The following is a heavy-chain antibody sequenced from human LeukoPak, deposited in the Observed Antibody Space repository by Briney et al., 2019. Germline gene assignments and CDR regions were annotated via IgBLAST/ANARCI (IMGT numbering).Heavy chain of an antibody. CDR1: GFTFSSYG. CDR3: AKDFEFGSVYSYFDY. Sequence: HPGGSLRLSCAASGFTFSSYGMHWVRQAPGKGLEWVAVISYDGGNKYYADSVKGRFTISRDNSENTLYLQMNSLRAEDTAVYYCAKDFEFGSVYSYFDYWGQGTLVTVSS. J-gene: IGHJ4*02. CDR2: ISYDGGNK. V-gene: IGHV3-30*18. D-gene: IGHD2-15*01.